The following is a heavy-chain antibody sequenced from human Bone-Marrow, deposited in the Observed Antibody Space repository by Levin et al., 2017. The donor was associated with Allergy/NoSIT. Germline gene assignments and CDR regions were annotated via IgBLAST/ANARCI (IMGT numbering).Heavy chain of an antibody. J-gene: IGHJ4*02. Sequence: RSGGSLRLSCAASGFAFEKYGMNWVRQAPGKGLEWVSLINKDNVMKYYADSVKGRFTVSRDNAKNSLYLQMNSLRVEDTAIYYCARGNFDYWGQGALVTVSS. CDR1: GFAFEKYG. V-gene: IGHV3-48*04. CDR2: INKDNVMK. CDR3: ARGNFDY.